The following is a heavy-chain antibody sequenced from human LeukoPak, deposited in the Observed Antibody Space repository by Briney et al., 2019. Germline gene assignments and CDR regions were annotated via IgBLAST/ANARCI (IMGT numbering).Heavy chain of an antibody. CDR1: GFTFSSYA. CDR3: ARELEKLGYCSGGSCPLDY. V-gene: IGHV3-30-3*01. D-gene: IGHD2-15*01. Sequence: GGSLRLSCAASGFTFSSYAMHWVRQAPGKGLEWVAVISYDGSNKYYADSVKGRFTISRDNSKNTLYLQMNSLRAEDTAVYYCARELEKLGYCSGGSCPLDYWGQGTLVTVSS. J-gene: IGHJ4*02. CDR2: ISYDGSNK.